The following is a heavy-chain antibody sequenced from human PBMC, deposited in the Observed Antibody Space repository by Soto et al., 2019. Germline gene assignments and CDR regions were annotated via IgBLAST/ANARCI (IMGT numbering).Heavy chain of an antibody. J-gene: IGHJ4*02. D-gene: IGHD3-10*01. Sequence: EVQLVESGGGSVQPGESLRLSCAASEFTLSSYWMHWVRQAPGKGLVWVSRIIGDGSGANYADSVKGRFTISRDNAKNTLYLQMNSLRAEDTSVYYCARDRFHGSGSLDYWGQGILVTVSS. CDR2: IIGDGSGA. CDR3: ARDRFHGSGSLDY. CDR1: EFTLSSYW. V-gene: IGHV3-74*01.